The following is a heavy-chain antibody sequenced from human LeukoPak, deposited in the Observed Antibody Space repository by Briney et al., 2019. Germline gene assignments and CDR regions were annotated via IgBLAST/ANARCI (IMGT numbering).Heavy chain of an antibody. CDR3: ARAGIAAAYYYYYGMDV. CDR1: GVSISSGGYY. CDR2: IYYSGST. J-gene: IGHJ6*02. Sequence: PSETLSLTCTVSGVSISSGGYYWSWIRQHPGKGLEWIGYIYYSGSTYYNPSLKSRVTISVDTSKNQFSLKLSSVTAADTAVYYCARAGIAAAYYYYYGMDVWGQGTTVTVSS. D-gene: IGHD6-13*01. V-gene: IGHV4-31*03.